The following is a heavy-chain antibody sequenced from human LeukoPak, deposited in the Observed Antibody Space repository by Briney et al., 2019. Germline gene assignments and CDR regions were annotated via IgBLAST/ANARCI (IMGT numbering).Heavy chain of an antibody. D-gene: IGHD1-1*01. CDR2: INHEGGDI. V-gene: IGHV3-7*01. CDR1: GFTFDKSW. Sequence: GGSLRLSCAASGFTFDKSWMSWVRQAPGKGLEWVANINHEGGDIQYVDSVKGRSTISRDNAKDSVYLQMNSLRAEDTAVYHCATYINWVAGDVWGQGTTVTVSS. CDR3: ATYINWVAGDV. J-gene: IGHJ6*02.